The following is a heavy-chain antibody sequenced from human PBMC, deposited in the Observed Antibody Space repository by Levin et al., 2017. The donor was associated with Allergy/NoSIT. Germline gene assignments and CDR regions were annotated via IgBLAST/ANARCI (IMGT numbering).Heavy chain of an antibody. Sequence: SETLSLTCTVSGGSITISKYYWSWIRQPAGKGLEWLGRIFPSGSTNYNPSLKSRVSISVDMSKNQFSLNLSSVTAADTAVYYCARDNSADGDYETYYYYYMDVWGKGTRVTVSS. J-gene: IGHJ6*03. CDR3: ARDNSADGDYETYYYYYMDV. D-gene: IGHD4-17*01. CDR1: GGSITISKYY. CDR2: IFPSGST. V-gene: IGHV4-61*02.